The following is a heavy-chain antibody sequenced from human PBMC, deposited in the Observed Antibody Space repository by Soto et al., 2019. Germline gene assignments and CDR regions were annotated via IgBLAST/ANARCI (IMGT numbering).Heavy chain of an antibody. V-gene: IGHV3-48*01. J-gene: IGHJ1*01. CDR3: ARDHQDIVVVVAATPEYFQH. CDR1: GFTFSSYS. CDR2: IGSSSSTI. Sequence: TGGSLRLSCAASGFTFSSYSMNWVRQAPGKGLEWVSYIGSSSSTIYYADSVKGRFTISRDNAKNSLYLQMNSLRAEDTAVYYCARDHQDIVVVVAATPEYFQHWGQGTLVTVSS. D-gene: IGHD2-15*01.